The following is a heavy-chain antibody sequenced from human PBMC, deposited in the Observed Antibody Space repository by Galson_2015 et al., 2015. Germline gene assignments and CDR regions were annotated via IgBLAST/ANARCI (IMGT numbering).Heavy chain of an antibody. J-gene: IGHJ4*02. CDR1: GFTFSSYA. CDR3: AKEEYFGSGQTVDY. V-gene: IGHV3-23*01. D-gene: IGHD3-10*01. CDR2: ISTSGGSS. Sequence: SLRLSCAASGFTFSSYAMSWVRQAPGKGLEWVSSISTSGGSSYYEDSVKGRFTMSRDNSKNTLYLQMNSLRAEDTAVYYRAKEEYFGSGQTVDYWGQGTLVTVSS.